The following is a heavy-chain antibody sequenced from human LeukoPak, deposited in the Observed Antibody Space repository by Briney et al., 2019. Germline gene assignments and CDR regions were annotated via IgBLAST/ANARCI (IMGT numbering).Heavy chain of an antibody. Sequence: PGGSLRLSCGASGFTFSTYWMSWVRQAPGKGLEWVANTKKDGSEKYYVDSVKGRFTISRDNSKNTLYLQMNSLRAEDTAVYYCAGSIAVGGNGLDYWGQGTLVTVSS. CDR2: TKKDGSEK. CDR3: AGSIAVGGNGLDY. CDR1: GFTFSTYW. D-gene: IGHD6-19*01. V-gene: IGHV3-7*03. J-gene: IGHJ4*02.